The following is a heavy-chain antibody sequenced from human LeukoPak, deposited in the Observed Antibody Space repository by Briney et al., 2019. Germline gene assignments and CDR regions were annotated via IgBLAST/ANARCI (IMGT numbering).Heavy chain of an antibody. D-gene: IGHD6-13*01. Sequence: SETLSLTCTVSGGSISSYYWSWIRQPPGKGLEWIGYIYYSGSTNYNPSLKSRVTISVDTSKNQFSLKLSSVTAADTAVYYCARRGAAAGLDYWGQGTLVTVSS. CDR3: ARRGAAAGLDY. J-gene: IGHJ4*02. CDR2: IYYSGST. CDR1: GGSISSYY. V-gene: IGHV4-59*01.